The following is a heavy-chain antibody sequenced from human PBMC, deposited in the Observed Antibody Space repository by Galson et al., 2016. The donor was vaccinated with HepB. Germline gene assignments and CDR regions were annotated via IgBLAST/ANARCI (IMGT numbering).Heavy chain of an antibody. CDR2: VYYSGST. Sequence: SETLSLTCSVSGDSISNIYYSWGWIRQPPGKGLESIGIVYYSGSTYYTPSLDSRVTISVDTSKNQFSLNLSSVTAADTAVYYCARDPPGIGNYFDYWGQGTLVTVSS. J-gene: IGHJ4*02. CDR1: GDSISNIYYS. V-gene: IGHV4-39*07. CDR3: ARDPPGIGNYFDY. D-gene: IGHD1-26*01.